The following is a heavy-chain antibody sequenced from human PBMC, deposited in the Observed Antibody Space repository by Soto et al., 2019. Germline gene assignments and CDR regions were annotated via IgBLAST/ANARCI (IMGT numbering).Heavy chain of an antibody. CDR3: AKQDSGYDYYFDY. CDR2: ISYDGSNK. J-gene: IGHJ4*02. Sequence: LSLTCAASGFTFSSYGMHWVRQAPGKGLEWVAVISYDGSNKYYADSVKGRFTISRDNSKNTLYLQMNSLRAEDTAVYYCAKQDSGYDYYFDYWGQGTLVTVSS. D-gene: IGHD5-12*01. CDR1: GFTFSSYG. V-gene: IGHV3-30*18.